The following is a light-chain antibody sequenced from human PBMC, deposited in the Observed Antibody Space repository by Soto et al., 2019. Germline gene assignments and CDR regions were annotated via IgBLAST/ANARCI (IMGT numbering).Light chain of an antibody. CDR3: QHYNSYPWT. CDR1: QSISSW. J-gene: IGKJ1*01. Sequence: DIQMTQSPSTLSASVGDRVIITCRASQSISSWLAWYQQKPGKAPKLLIYKASSLESGVPSRFSGSGYGTEFTLTISSLQPDDFAAYYCQHYNSYPWTFGQGTKVEIK. V-gene: IGKV1-5*03. CDR2: KAS.